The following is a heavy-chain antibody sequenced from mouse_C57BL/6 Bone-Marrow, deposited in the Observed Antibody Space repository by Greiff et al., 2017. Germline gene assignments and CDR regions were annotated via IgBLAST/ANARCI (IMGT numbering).Heavy chain of an antibody. V-gene: IGHV1-9*01. J-gene: IGHJ3*01. Sequence: VKLQESGAELMKPGASVKLSCKATGYTFTGYWIEWVKQRPGHGLEWIGEILPGRGSTNYNEKFKGKATFTADTSSNTAYMQLSSLTTEDSAIYYCARLYGSSYGFAYWGQGTLVTVSA. CDR2: ILPGRGST. D-gene: IGHD1-1*01. CDR3: ARLYGSSYGFAY. CDR1: GYTFTGYW.